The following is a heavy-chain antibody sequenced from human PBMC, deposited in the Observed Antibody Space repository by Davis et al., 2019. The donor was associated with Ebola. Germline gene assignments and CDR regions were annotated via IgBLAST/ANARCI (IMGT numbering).Heavy chain of an antibody. CDR1: GYTFTSYG. CDR2: INVYKGNT. CDR3: ARDSASITIFWT. D-gene: IGHD3-9*01. J-gene: IGHJ4*02. V-gene: IGHV1-18*01. Sequence: ASVKVSCKASGYTFTSYGISWVRQAPGQGLEWLGWINVYKGNTEYAQKLQGRVTMTTDTTTSTAYMELRSLRSDDTAVYYCARDSASITIFWTRGQGTLVTVSS.